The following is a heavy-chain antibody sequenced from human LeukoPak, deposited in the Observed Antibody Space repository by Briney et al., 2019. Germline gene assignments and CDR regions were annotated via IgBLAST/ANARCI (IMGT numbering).Heavy chain of an antibody. D-gene: IGHD2-15*01. CDR1: GYSISSGYY. V-gene: IGHV4-38-2*01. Sequence: SETLSLTCAVSGYSISSGYYWGWIRQPPGKGLEWIGSIYHSGSTYYNPFLKSRVTISVDTSKNQFSLKLSSVTAADTAVYYCARQGPRRRYCSGGSCRLFNWFDPWGQGTLVTVSS. CDR3: ARQGPRRRYCSGGSCRLFNWFDP. CDR2: IYHSGST. J-gene: IGHJ5*02.